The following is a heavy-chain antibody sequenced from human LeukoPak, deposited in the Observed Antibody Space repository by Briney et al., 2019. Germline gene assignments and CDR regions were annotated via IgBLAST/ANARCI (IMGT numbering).Heavy chain of an antibody. J-gene: IGHJ6*02. CDR1: GGTFSSYA. CDR3: ARVVGSSWYSAYYYYYGMDV. Sequence: SVKVSCKASGGTFSSYAISWVRQAPGQGLEWMGGIIPIFGTANYAQKFQGRVTITADKSTSTAYMELSSLRSEDTAVYYCARVVGSSWYSAYYYYYGMDVWGQGTTVTVSS. D-gene: IGHD6-13*01. CDR2: IIPIFGTA. V-gene: IGHV1-69*06.